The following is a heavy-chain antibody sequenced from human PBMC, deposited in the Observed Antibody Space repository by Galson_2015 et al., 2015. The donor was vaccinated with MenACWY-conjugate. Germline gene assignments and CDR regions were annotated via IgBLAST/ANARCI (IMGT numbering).Heavy chain of an antibody. V-gene: IGHV4-59*08. CDR1: GGSISSYY. CDR2: IYYSGTT. CDR3: ARRHCSSGSCFFDY. Sequence: SETLSLTCTVSGGSISSYYSSWIRQPPGKGLEWIGYIYYSGTTKYNPSLKSRVTISADTSKTQFHLRLNSVTAADTAVYYCARRHCSSGSCFFDYWGQGSLVTVSS. D-gene: IGHD2-15*01. J-gene: IGHJ4*02.